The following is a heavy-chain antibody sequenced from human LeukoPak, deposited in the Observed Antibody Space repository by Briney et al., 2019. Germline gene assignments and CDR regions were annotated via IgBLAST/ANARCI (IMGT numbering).Heavy chain of an antibody. CDR2: ISSSSSTI. CDR1: GFTFSSYS. Sequence: GGSLRLSCAASGFTFSSYSMNWVRQAPGKGLEWVSYISSSSSTIYYADSVKGRFTISRDNAKNSLYLQMNSPRAEDTAVYYCARTTHVAGIDYWGQGTLVTVSS. CDR3: ARTTHVAGIDY. V-gene: IGHV3-48*01. D-gene: IGHD6-19*01. J-gene: IGHJ4*02.